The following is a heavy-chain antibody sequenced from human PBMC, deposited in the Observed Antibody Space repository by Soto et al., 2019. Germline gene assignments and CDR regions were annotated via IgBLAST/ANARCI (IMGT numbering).Heavy chain of an antibody. Sequence: QVPLVQSGAEVKKPGASVKVSCKASGYTFTSYGMSWVRQAPGQGLEWMGWIGGNNGNRDYAQRFQGRVTMTTDTSTSTAYMELRSLRSDDTAVYYCARYSPPIGWYYYMDVWGKGTTVTVSS. CDR2: IGGNNGNR. D-gene: IGHD5-18*01. CDR3: ARYSPPIGWYYYMDV. J-gene: IGHJ6*03. V-gene: IGHV1-18*01. CDR1: GYTFTSYG.